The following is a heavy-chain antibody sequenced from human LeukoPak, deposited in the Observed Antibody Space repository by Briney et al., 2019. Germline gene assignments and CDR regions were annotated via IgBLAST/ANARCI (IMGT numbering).Heavy chain of an antibody. D-gene: IGHD6-13*01. V-gene: IGHV3-13*01. Sequence: GGSLRLSCAASGFAFSSYDIHWVRQATGKGLEWVSGIGTAGEIYYPGSVKGRFTISRENAKNSLYLQMNSLRAGDTAVYYCARAAYSSTWYSRYFDLWGRGTLVTVSS. CDR3: ARAAYSSTWYSRYFDL. CDR2: IGTAGEI. CDR1: GFAFSSYD. J-gene: IGHJ2*01.